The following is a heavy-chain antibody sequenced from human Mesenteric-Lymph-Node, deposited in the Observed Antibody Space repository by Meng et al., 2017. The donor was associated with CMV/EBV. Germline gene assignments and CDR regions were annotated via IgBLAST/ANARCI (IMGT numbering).Heavy chain of an antibody. CDR2: INHSGST. CDR3: AREASSD. D-gene: IGHD6-19*01. Sequence: SETLSLTCSVSGYSITSGYYWGWIRQPPGKGLEWIGEINHSGSTNYNPSLMSRVTISVDTSKNQFSLKLSSVTAADTAVYYCAREASSDWGQGTLVTVSS. J-gene: IGHJ4*02. V-gene: IGHV4-38-2*02. CDR1: GYSITSGYY.